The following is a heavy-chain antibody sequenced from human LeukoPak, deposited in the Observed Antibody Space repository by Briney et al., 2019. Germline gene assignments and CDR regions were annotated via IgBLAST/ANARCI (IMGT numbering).Heavy chain of an antibody. J-gene: IGHJ4*02. V-gene: IGHV3-21*01. CDR2: ISASSNCI. CDR3: ARDPGYSSGWFDY. D-gene: IGHD6-19*01. CDR1: GFTFSSYS. Sequence: PGGSLTLSCVVSGFTFSSYSMSWVRQAPGKGLEWVSSISASSNCISYADSVKGRFTISRDNAKKSLYLQMNSVRAEDTAVYYCARDPGYSSGWFDYWGQGALVTVSS.